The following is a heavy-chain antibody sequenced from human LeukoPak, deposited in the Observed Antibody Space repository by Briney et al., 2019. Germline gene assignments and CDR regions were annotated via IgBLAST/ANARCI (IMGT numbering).Heavy chain of an antibody. CDR1: GGSISSYY. CDR2: IYYSGST. Sequence: SETLSLTCTVSGGSISSYYWSWIRQPPGKGLEWIGYIYYSGSTNYNPSLKSRVTISVDTSKNQFSLKLSSVTAADTAVYCCARGGYSYGSLYYYYGMDVWGQGTTVTVSS. J-gene: IGHJ6*02. V-gene: IGHV4-59*01. D-gene: IGHD5-18*01. CDR3: ARGGYSYGSLYYYYGMDV.